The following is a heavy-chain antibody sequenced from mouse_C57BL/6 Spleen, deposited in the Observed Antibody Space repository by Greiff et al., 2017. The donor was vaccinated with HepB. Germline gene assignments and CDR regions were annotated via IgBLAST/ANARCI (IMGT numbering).Heavy chain of an antibody. CDR3: ARSRERYGNYDYAMDY. J-gene: IGHJ4*01. CDR1: GYTFTSYW. Sequence: VQLQQSGAELAKPGASVKLSCKASGYTFTSYWMHWVKQRPGQGLEWIGYINPSSGYTKYNQKFKDKATLTADKSSSTAYMQLSSLTYEDSAVYYCARSRERYGNYDYAMDYWGQGTSVTVSS. V-gene: IGHV1-7*01. CDR2: INPSSGYT. D-gene: IGHD2-1*01.